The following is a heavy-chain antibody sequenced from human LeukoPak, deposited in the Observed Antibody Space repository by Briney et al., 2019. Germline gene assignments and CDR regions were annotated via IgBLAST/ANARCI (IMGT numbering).Heavy chain of an antibody. J-gene: IGHJ5*02. Sequence: ASVKVSCKASGYTFTSYGISWVRQAPGQGLEWMGWISAYNGNTDYAQKLQGRVTMTTDTSTSTAYMELRSLRSDDTAVYYCARLNARGNWFDPWGQGTLVTVSS. V-gene: IGHV1-18*01. CDR3: ARLNARGNWFDP. CDR2: ISAYNGNT. CDR1: GYTFTSYG.